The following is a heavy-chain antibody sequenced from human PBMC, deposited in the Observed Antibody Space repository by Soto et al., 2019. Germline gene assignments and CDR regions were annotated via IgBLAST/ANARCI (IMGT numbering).Heavy chain of an antibody. D-gene: IGHD3-3*01. CDR2: INAGNGNT. CDR1: GYTFTSYA. V-gene: IGHV1-3*01. J-gene: IGHJ4*01. Sequence: QVQLVQSGAEVKKPGASVKVSCKASGYTFTSYAMHWVRQAPGQRLEWMGWINAGNGNTKYSQKFQGRVTITRDTSASTADMELSSLRSEDTAVYYCARASRFLEWLLPFDYWGQGTLVTVSS. CDR3: ARASRFLEWLLPFDY.